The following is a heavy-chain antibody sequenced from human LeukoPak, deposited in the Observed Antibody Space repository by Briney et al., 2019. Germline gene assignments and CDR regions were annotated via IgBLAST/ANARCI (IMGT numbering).Heavy chain of an antibody. CDR3: ARVAGAYSGCARYFDY. CDR1: GYTLTSYG. Sequence: ASVSLTCKASGYTLTSYGISWVRQAPGQGLEWMGWISGYNGNTNYAQNLQGRDTMTTDTSTGTAYMELRSLRSDDTAVYYCARVAGAYSGCARYFDYWGQGTLVTVSS. V-gene: IGHV1-18*01. CDR2: ISGYNGNT. D-gene: IGHD5-12*01. J-gene: IGHJ4*02.